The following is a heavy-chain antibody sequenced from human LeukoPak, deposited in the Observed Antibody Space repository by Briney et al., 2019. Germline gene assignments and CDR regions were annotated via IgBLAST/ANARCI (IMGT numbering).Heavy chain of an antibody. CDR3: AKGWLQSQPEFDY. D-gene: IGHD5-24*01. V-gene: IGHV3-30*18. J-gene: IGHJ4*02. Sequence: PGGSLRLSCAASGFTFSIYGMHWVRQAPGKGLEWVAVISHDGSKTYYADSVKGRFTFSRDNSKNTLFLLMNSLRTEDAAVYYCAKGWLQSQPEFDYWGQGTLVTVSS. CDR2: ISHDGSKT. CDR1: GFTFSIYG.